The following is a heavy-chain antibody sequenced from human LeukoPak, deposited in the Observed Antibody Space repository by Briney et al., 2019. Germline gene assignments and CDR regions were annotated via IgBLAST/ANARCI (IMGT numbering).Heavy chain of an antibody. CDR3: AKVGDSSTWYGYFDY. CDR2: ISYDGSNK. V-gene: IGHV3-30*18. Sequence: GGSLRLPCAASGFTVSSNYMSWVCQAPGKGLEWVAVISYDGSNKYYADSVKGRFTISRDNSKNTLYLQMNSLRVEDSAVYYCAKVGDSSTWYGYFDYWGQGALVTVSS. D-gene: IGHD6-13*01. J-gene: IGHJ4*02. CDR1: GFTVSSNY.